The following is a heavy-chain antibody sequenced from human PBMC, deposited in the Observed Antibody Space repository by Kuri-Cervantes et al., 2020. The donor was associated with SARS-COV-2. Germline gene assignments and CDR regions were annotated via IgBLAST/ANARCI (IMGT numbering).Heavy chain of an antibody. CDR1: GFTVSSNY. V-gene: IGHV3-53*05. CDR3: ARDRYYYMDV. J-gene: IGHJ6*03. Sequence: GESLKISCAASGFTVSSNYMSWVRQAPGKGLEWVSVIYSGGSTYYADSAKGRFTISRDNSKNTLYLQMGSLRAEDMAVYYCARDRYYYMDVWGKGTTVTVSS. CDR2: IYSGGST.